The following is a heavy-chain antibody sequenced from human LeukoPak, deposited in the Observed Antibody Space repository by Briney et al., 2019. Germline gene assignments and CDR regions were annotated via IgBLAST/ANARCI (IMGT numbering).Heavy chain of an antibody. CDR3: ARVVPAVTPWIDWFDP. CDR2: INPSGGST. CDR1: GYTFTSYY. V-gene: IGHV1-46*01. J-gene: IGHJ5*02. Sequence: ASVKVSCKASGYTFTSYYMHWVRQAPGQGLEWMGIINPSGGSTSHAQKFQGRVTMTRDTSTSTVYMELSSLRSEDTAVHYCARVVPAVTPWIDWFDPWGQGTLVTVSS. D-gene: IGHD2-2*01.